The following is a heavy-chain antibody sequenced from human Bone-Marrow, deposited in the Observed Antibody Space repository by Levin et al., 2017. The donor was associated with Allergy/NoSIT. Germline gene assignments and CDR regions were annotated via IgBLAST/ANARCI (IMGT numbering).Heavy chain of an antibody. V-gene: IGHV4-59*01. CDR2: IYHSGST. J-gene: IGHJ1*01. Sequence: PSQTLSLTRSVSGGYISSYYWSWIRPPPGKGLEWIAYIYHSGSTNYNPSLKSRVTITVDRSKKQFSLKLNSVTAADTAVYYCAGGVGTTHFQHWGQGTLVTVSS. CDR3: AGGVGTTHFQH. D-gene: IGHD1-26*01. CDR1: GGYISSYY.